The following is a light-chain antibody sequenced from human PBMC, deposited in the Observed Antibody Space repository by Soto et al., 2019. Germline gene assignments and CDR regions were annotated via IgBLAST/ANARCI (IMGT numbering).Light chain of an antibody. Sequence: DIPVTQSPSSVSASVGDRVTITCRASQGITSWLAWYQQKPGRAPKLLIYAASSLQSGVPSRFSGSGSWTDFPLTISSLQPEDFATYYCQQTTSFPLTFGGGTKVEIK. CDR1: QGITSW. J-gene: IGKJ4*02. V-gene: IGKV1-12*01. CDR3: QQTTSFPLT. CDR2: AAS.